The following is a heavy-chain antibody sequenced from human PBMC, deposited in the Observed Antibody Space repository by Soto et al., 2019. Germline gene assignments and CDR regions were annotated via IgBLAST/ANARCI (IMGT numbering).Heavy chain of an antibody. CDR2: ISGTGGST. D-gene: IGHD3-16*01. CDR3: ARSLGHTWPDQYFNY. CDR1: GFFFSDYS. V-gene: IGHV3-23*01. Sequence: EVHLLESGGYLVQPGGSLRLSCAASGFFFSDYSMSWVRQAPGKGLEWVSGISGTGGSTYYAYYVKGRFTISRDNSRNTLYLQMNTPRGDDTALYFCARSLGHTWPDQYFNYWGQGTLVTVSS. J-gene: IGHJ4*02.